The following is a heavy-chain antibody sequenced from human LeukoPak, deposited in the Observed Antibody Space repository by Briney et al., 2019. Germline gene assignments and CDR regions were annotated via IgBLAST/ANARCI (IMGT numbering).Heavy chain of an antibody. V-gene: IGHV1-18*01. Sequence: ASAKVSCKASGYTFTSYGISWVRQAPGQGLDWMGWISAYNGNTNYAQKLQGRVTMTTDTSTSTAYMELRSLRSDDTAVYYCARAGGIAARPPGNYDYWGQGTLVTVSS. CDR1: GYTFTSYG. CDR3: ARAGGIAARPPGNYDY. J-gene: IGHJ4*02. CDR2: ISAYNGNT. D-gene: IGHD6-6*01.